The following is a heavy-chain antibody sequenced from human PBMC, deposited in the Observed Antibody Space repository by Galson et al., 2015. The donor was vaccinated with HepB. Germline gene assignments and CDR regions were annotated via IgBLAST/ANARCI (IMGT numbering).Heavy chain of an antibody. D-gene: IGHD3-10*01. J-gene: IGHJ4*02. CDR2: IDPSDSYT. CDR3: ASLHSYFRSVTWYNVSDY. CDR1: GYTFTAFW. Sequence: QSGAEVKKPGESLRISCKASGYTFTAFWITWVRQIPGKGLEWMGRIDPSDSYTDYSPSFRGRVTFSADKSITTAYLQWSSLKASDTAMYYCASLHSYFRSVTWYNVSDYWGQGTLVTVSS. V-gene: IGHV5-10-1*01.